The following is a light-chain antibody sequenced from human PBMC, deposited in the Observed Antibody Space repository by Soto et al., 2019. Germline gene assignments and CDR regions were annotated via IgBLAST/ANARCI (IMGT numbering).Light chain of an antibody. J-gene: IGKJ1*01. CDR3: QQSDSTSWT. V-gene: IGKV1-39*01. CDR1: QSIRSY. Sequence: DIQMTQSRSSLSASVGDRVTITCRASQSIRSYLNWYQQKPGKAPILLIYSASSLQSGVPSRFSGSGFGTDFALTISSLQPEDFATYYCQQSDSTSWTFGQGTKVEIK. CDR2: SAS.